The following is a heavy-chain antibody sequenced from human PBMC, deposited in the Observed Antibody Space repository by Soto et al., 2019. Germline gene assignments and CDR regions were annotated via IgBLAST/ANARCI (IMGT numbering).Heavy chain of an antibody. CDR1: GFTFSSYG. CDR3: AKNIDTTLLWFGFDP. J-gene: IGHJ5*02. CDR2: ISYDGSNK. Sequence: GGSLRLSCAASGFTFSSYGMHWVRQAPGKGLEWVAVISYDGSNKYYADSVKGRFTISRDNSKNTLYLQMNSLRAEDTAVYYCAKNIDTTLLWFGFDPWGQGTLVTVSS. D-gene: IGHD3-10*01. V-gene: IGHV3-30*18.